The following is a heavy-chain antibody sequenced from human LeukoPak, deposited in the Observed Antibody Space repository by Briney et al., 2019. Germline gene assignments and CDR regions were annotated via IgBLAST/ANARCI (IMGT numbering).Heavy chain of an antibody. J-gene: IGHJ5*02. V-gene: IGHV4-59*08. CDR1: GGSISSYY. CDR2: IYYSGST. D-gene: IGHD3-10*01. CDR3: ARHKGPMGFGELYRGGNWFDP. Sequence: SETLSLTCTVSGGSISSYYWSWIRQPPGKGLEWIGYIYYSGSTNCNPSLKSRVTISVDTSKNQFSLKLSSVTAADTAVYYCARHKGPMGFGELYRGGNWFDPWGQGTLVTVSS.